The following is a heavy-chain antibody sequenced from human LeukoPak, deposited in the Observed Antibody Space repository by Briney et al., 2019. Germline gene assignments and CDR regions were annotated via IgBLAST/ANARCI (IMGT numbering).Heavy chain of an antibody. CDR3: TRSPLMIVVVNHFDY. V-gene: IGHV3-73*01. Sequence: GGSLRLSCAASGFTFSGSAMHWVRQASGKGQEWVGRIRSKANSYATAYAASVKGRFTISRDDSKNTAYLQMNSLKTEDTAVYYCTRSPLMIVVVNHFDYWGQGTLVTVSS. CDR1: GFTFSGSA. CDR2: IRSKANSYAT. D-gene: IGHD3-22*01. J-gene: IGHJ4*02.